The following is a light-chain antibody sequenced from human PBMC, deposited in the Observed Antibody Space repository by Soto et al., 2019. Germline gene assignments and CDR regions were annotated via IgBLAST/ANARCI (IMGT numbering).Light chain of an antibody. CDR2: GAS. J-gene: IGKJ1*01. CDR1: QSVSSN. Sequence: EIVMTQSPATLSVSPGERATLSCRASQSVSSNLAWYQQKPGQAPRLLIYGASTRATGIPARFSRSGSGTEFTLTISSLQSEDFAVYYCQQYNNWPPTWTFGQGTKVDIK. CDR3: QQYNNWPPTWT. V-gene: IGKV3-15*01.